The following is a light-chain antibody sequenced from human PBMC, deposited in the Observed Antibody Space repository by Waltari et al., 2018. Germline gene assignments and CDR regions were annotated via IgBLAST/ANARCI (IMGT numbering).Light chain of an antibody. CDR3: SAWDDSLNGQVV. CDR2: SNN. CDR1: WSNIGSNA. Sequence: QSLLTQPPSASGTPGQRVTISCSGSWSNIGSNAVSWYQQLPGTAPKLLIHSNNRRPSGAPARFACSKSGTSASLVLSGLQSADEADYYCSAWDDSLNGQVVFGGGTKVTVL. V-gene: IGLV1-44*01. J-gene: IGLJ2*01.